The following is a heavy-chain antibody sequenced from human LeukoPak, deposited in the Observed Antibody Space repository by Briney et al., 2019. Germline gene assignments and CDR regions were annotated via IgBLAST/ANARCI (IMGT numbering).Heavy chain of an antibody. CDR3: AKWGDYDILTGYYDSDY. Sequence: QTGGSLRLSGAASGFTFSNYAMSWVRQAPGKGLEWVSAVSGRDDSTYYADSVKGRFTISRDTSKNTLYLQMNSLRAEDTAVYYCAKWGDYDILTGYYDSDYWGQGTLVTVSS. J-gene: IGHJ4*02. V-gene: IGHV3-23*01. CDR2: VSGRDDST. D-gene: IGHD3-9*01. CDR1: GFTFSNYA.